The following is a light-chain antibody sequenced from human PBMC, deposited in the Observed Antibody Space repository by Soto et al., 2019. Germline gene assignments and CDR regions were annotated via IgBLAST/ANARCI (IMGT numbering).Light chain of an antibody. J-gene: IGKJ4*01. CDR3: QQRTNWHLT. Sequence: EIVLTQSPVPLSLSPGERATLSCRASQSVTTFLAWYQQKPGQAPRLLIYDASKRATGIPARFSGSGSGTDFTLTISSLEPEDFAVYYCQQRTNWHLTFGGGTKVEIK. CDR1: QSVTTF. V-gene: IGKV3-11*01. CDR2: DAS.